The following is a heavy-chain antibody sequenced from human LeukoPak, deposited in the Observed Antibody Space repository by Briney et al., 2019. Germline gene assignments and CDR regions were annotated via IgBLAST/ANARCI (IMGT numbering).Heavy chain of an antibody. D-gene: IGHD3-10*01. CDR2: IYSGGST. Sequence: PGGSLRLSCAASGFTFSRYWMNWVRQAPGKGLEWVSVIYSGGSTYYADSVKGRFTISRDNSKNTLYLQMNSLRAEDTAVYYCASGSGSYRTPYYYMDVWGTGTTVTVSS. CDR1: GFTFSRYW. J-gene: IGHJ6*03. V-gene: IGHV3-53*01. CDR3: ASGSGSYRTPYYYMDV.